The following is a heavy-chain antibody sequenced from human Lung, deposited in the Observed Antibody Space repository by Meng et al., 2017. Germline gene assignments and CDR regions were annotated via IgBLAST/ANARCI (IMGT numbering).Heavy chain of an antibody. CDR1: GFTFSSYG. Sequence: QVQLVESGGGVVQPGRSLRRSCAASGFTFSSYGMHGVRQAPGKGLEWVAVIWYDGSNKYYADSVKGRFTISRDNSKNTLYLQMNSLRAEDTAVYYCARGRYSSSSAVVDYWGQGTLVTVSS. J-gene: IGHJ4*02. CDR2: IWYDGSNK. CDR3: ARGRYSSSSAVVDY. V-gene: IGHV3-33*01. D-gene: IGHD6-13*01.